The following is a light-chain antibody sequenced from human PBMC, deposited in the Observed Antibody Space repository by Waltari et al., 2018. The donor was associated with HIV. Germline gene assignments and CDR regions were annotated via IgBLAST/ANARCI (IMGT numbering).Light chain of an antibody. CDR3: QQLNSYPLT. Sequence: DIQLTQSPSFLSASVGDRVTIPCRASQGISSYLAWYQQQPGQAPKLLIYAASTLQSGVPSRFSGSGSGTEFTLTISSLQPEDFATYYCQQLNSYPLTFGGGTKVEIK. V-gene: IGKV1-9*01. J-gene: IGKJ4*01. CDR2: AAS. CDR1: QGISSY.